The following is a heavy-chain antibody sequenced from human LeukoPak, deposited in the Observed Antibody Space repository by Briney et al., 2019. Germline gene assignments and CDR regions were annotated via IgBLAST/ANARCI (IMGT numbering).Heavy chain of an antibody. J-gene: IGHJ6*03. V-gene: IGHV4-34*01. CDR2: INHSGST. CDR3: ARLPGVTYYYYYMDV. D-gene: IGHD2-21*02. CDR1: GGSFSGYY. Sequence: PETLSLTCAVYGGSFSGYYWSWIRQPPGKGLEWIGEINHSGSTNYNPSLKSRVTVSVDTSKNQFSLKLSSVTAADTAVYYCARLPGVTYYYYYMDVWGKGTTVTVSS.